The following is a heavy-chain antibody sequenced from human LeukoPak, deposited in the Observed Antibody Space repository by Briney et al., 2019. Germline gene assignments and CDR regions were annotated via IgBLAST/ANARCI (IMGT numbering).Heavy chain of an antibody. CDR1: GGSFSNTGYY. Sequence: SETLSLTCSVSGGSFSNTGYYWGWVRQPPGKGLEWIATINYSGSTYYNPSLLSRVTISVDPSKIQLSLNLTSMTAADTAVYYCVRHPSTYDISPDYVDFWGQGTLVIVSS. CDR3: VRHPSTYDISPDYVDF. V-gene: IGHV4-39*01. CDR2: INYSGST. D-gene: IGHD3-22*01. J-gene: IGHJ4*02.